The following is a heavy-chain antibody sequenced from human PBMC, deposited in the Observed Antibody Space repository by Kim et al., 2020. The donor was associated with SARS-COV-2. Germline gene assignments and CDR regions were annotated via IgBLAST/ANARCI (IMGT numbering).Heavy chain of an antibody. V-gene: IGHV3-30*18. Sequence: GGSLRLSCAASGFTFSSYGMHWVRQAPGKGLEWVAVISYDGSNKYYADSVKGRFTISRDNSKNTLYLQMNSLRAEDTAVYYCAKDLAVAGIAFWFDYWGQGTLVTVSS. J-gene: IGHJ4*02. CDR1: GFTFSSYG. CDR3: AKDLAVAGIAFWFDY. CDR2: ISYDGSNK. D-gene: IGHD6-19*01.